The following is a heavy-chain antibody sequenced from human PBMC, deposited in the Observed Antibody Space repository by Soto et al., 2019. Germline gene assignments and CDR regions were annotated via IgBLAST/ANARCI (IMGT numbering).Heavy chain of an antibody. CDR2: IYYSGST. CDR3: ASPKVGATEYYYYYGMDV. D-gene: IGHD1-26*01. V-gene: IGHV4-39*01. Sequence: SETLSLTCTVSGGSISSSSYYWVWIRQPPGKGLEWIGSIYYSGSTYYNPSLKSRVTISVDTSKNQFSLKLSSVTAADTAVYYCASPKVGATEYYYYYGMDVWGQGTTVTVSS. CDR1: GGSISSSSYY. J-gene: IGHJ6*02.